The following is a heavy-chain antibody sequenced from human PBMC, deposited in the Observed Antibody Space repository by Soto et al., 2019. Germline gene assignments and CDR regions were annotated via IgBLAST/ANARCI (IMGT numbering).Heavy chain of an antibody. J-gene: IGHJ4*02. CDR2: ISYDGSNK. CDR3: AKGFGMDTAMVTGY. V-gene: IGHV3-30*18. Sequence: GGSLRLSCAASGFTFSSYGMHWVRQAPGKGLEWVAVISYDGSNKYYADSVKGRFTISRDNSKNTLYLQMNSLRAEDTAVYYCAKGFGMDTAMVTGYWGQGTLVTVSS. CDR1: GFTFSSYG. D-gene: IGHD5-18*01.